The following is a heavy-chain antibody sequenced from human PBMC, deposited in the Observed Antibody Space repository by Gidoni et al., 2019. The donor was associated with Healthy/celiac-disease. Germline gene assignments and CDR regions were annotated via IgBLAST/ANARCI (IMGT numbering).Heavy chain of an antibody. CDR3: AKDIGADYGGNSFYWYFEL. D-gene: IGHD4-17*01. CDR1: GFPFDDYA. CDR2: ISWNSGSI. Sequence: EVRLVESGGGLVQPGRSLRLSCAASGFPFDDYAMHWVRQAPGKGLECVSRISWNSGSIGYADSVKGRFTISRDNAKNSLYLQMNSLRAEDTALYYCAKDIGADYGGNSFYWYFELWGRGTLVTVSS. J-gene: IGHJ2*01. V-gene: IGHV3-9*01.